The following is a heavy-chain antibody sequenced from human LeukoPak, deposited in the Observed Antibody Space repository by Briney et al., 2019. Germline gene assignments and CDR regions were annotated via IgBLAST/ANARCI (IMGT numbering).Heavy chain of an antibody. CDR3: DHWALGDL. CDR2: IETNTGSP. D-gene: IGHD3-16*01. CDR1: GSTFTNHA. Sequence: ASVKVSCNASGSTFTNHAMNWVRQAPGQGLEWRRWIETNTGSPTYAQGFTGRFVFSVETSVNTAYLQISGLEAEATAVYYCDHWALGDLWGQGTLVTVSS. J-gene: IGHJ5*02. V-gene: IGHV7-4-1*02.